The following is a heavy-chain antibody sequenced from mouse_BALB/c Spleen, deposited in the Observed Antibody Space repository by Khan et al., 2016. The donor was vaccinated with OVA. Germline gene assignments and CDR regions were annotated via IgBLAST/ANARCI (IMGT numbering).Heavy chain of an antibody. CDR3: SIEWGLYRYAWFAY. CDR1: GFTFSDYY. Sequence: EVELVESGGGLVKPGGSLKLSCAASGFTFSDYYMYWVRQTPEKRLEWVATISDGGTYTYYPDSVRGRITISRDNAKHNLYLQMSSLKSEDASMYYCSIEWGLYRYAWFAYWGQGTRVTVSA. CDR2: ISDGGTYT. D-gene: IGHD2-14*01. J-gene: IGHJ3*01. V-gene: IGHV5-4*02.